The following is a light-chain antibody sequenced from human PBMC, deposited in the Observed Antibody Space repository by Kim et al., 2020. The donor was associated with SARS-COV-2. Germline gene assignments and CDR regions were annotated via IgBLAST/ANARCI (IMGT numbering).Light chain of an antibody. Sequence: VLTQSPGTLSLSPGERATLSCRASQSFSNNYLAWYQQRPGQAPRLLIYGASNRATGIPDRFSGSGSGTDFTLTISRLEPEDFVMYFCQQFHSLPWTFGRGTKVDIK. V-gene: IGKV3-20*01. J-gene: IGKJ1*01. CDR2: GAS. CDR1: QSFSNNY. CDR3: QQFHSLPWT.